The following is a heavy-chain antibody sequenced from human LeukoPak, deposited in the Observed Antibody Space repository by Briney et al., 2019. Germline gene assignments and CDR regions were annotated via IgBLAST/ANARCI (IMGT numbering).Heavy chain of an antibody. V-gene: IGHV3-23*01. CDR2: ISSSGDTT. Sequence: QPGGSLRLSSAASGFTFSTYAMSWVRQAPGKGLEWVSTISSSGDTTFYADSVKGRFTISRDNSKNTLFLQMSGLRAEDTALYYCAKVFRTTGWEPFDSWGQGTLVTVSS. CDR1: GFTFSTYA. D-gene: IGHD6-19*01. J-gene: IGHJ4*02. CDR3: AKVFRTTGWEPFDS.